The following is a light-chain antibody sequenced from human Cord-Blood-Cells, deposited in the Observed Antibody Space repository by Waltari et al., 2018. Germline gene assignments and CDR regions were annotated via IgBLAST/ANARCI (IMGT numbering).Light chain of an antibody. J-gene: IGKJ5*01. CDR3: QQSYSTPQVT. Sequence: EIVLTQSPGTLSLSPGERATLSCRASQSVSSSYLAWYQQKPGQAPRLLIYGASSLQSGVPSRFSGSGSGTDFTLTISSLQPEDFATYYCQQSYSTPQVTFGQGTRLEIK. CDR1: QSVSSSY. V-gene: IGKV3-20*01. CDR2: GAS.